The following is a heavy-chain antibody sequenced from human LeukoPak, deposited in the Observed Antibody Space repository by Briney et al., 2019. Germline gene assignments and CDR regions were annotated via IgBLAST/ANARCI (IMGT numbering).Heavy chain of an antibody. CDR1: GFTFSNFA. D-gene: IGHD3-16*01. J-gene: IGHJ4*02. Sequence: GGSLRLSCAASGFTFSNFAMSWVRQAPGKGLEWVSAISGSGGNTYYADSVKGRFTISRDNSKNTLYLQMNSLRAEDTAVYYCAKGPWVYFDYWGQGTLVTVSS. CDR3: AKGPWVYFDY. V-gene: IGHV3-23*01. CDR2: ISGSGGNT.